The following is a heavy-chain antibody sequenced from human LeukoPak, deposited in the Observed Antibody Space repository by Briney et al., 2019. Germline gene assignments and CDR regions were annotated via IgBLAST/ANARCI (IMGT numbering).Heavy chain of an antibody. CDR1: GFTFSTYW. CDR3: ARGRLTYYYDSSGYPFDY. J-gene: IGHJ4*02. Sequence: GGSLRLSCAASGFTFSTYWMTWVRQAPGEGLEWVANINQDGSEKYYVDSVKGRFTISRDNAKNSLYLEMNSLRAEDTAVYYCARGRLTYYYDSSGYPFDYWGQGTLATVSS. D-gene: IGHD3-22*01. V-gene: IGHV3-7*03. CDR2: INQDGSEK.